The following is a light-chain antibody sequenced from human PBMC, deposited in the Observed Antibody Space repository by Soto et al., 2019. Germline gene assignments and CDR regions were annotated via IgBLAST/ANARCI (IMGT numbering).Light chain of an antibody. Sequence: ILVTRSRSTXSSHAPQRAPRTCRASQSVRRYLAWYQQKHGKDKXLXXXDAYTRDTGIQAGFSGSGSEKDLTLTITIREHEDFGGYYCQQGKNGPPITFGEGTRLEI. CDR1: QSVRRY. J-gene: IGKJ5*01. CDR2: DAY. CDR3: QQGKNGPPIT. V-gene: IGKV3-11*01.